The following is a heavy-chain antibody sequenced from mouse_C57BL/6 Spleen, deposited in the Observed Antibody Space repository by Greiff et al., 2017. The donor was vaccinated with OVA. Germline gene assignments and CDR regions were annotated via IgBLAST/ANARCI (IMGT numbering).Heavy chain of an antibody. D-gene: IGHD3-3*01. J-gene: IGHJ4*01. Sequence: VMLVESGPGLVQPSQSLSITCTVSGFSLTSYGVHWVRQSPGKGLEWLGVIWSGGSTDYNAAFISRLSISKDNSKSQVFFKMNSLQADDTAIYYCARKGLSGTEDYAMDYWGQGTSVTVSS. CDR1: GFSLTSYG. CDR2: IWSGGST. CDR3: ARKGLSGTEDYAMDY. V-gene: IGHV2-2*01.